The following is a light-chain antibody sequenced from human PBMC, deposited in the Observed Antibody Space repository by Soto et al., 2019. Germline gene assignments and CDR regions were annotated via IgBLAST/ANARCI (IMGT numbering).Light chain of an antibody. Sequence: QSVLTQPASVSGSPGQSITISCTGISSDVGSYNLVSWYQQHPGKAPKVMIYEGSKRPSGVSSRFSGSQSGNTASLTISGLQAEDEADYYCCSYAGGSALNYVFGTGNKLTVL. CDR3: CSYAGGSALNYV. J-gene: IGLJ1*01. CDR1: SSDVGSYNL. V-gene: IGLV2-23*01. CDR2: EGS.